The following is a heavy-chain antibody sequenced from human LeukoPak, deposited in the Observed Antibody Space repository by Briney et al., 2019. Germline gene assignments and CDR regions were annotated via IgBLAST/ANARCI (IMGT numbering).Heavy chain of an antibody. CDR1: GYTLTDYY. D-gene: IGHD3-22*01. CDR3: ARVGYYESSGYYEY. CDR2: INPNSGGT. J-gene: IGHJ4*02. Sequence: ASVKVSCKASGYTLTDYYMHWVRQAPGQGLEWMGRINPNSGGTNYAQKFQGRVTMTRNTSISTVYMELSRLRSDDTAVYYCARVGYYESSGYYEYWGQGTLVTVSS. V-gene: IGHV1-2*06.